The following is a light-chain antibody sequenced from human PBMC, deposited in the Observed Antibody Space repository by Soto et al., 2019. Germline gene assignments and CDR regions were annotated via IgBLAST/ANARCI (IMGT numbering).Light chain of an antibody. CDR3: VAWDDSLSGYV. V-gene: IGLV2-8*01. CDR1: SSDVGGYNY. Sequence: QSALTQPPSASGSPGQSVTISCTGTSSDVGGYNYVSWYQQHPGKAPKLMIYEVSKRPSGVPDRFSGSKSGNTASLTVSGLQAEDEADYYCVAWDDSLSGYVFGTGTKLTVL. J-gene: IGLJ1*01. CDR2: EVS.